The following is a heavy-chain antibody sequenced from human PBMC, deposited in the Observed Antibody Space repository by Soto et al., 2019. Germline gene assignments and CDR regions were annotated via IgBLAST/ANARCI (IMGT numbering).Heavy chain of an antibody. J-gene: IGHJ3*02. CDR3: AREILVPAAFDAFDI. V-gene: IGHV3-7*01. CDR2: IKPDGSVK. CDR1: GFTFSNYW. D-gene: IGHD2-2*01. Sequence: GGSLRLSCAASGFTFSNYWMSWVRQAPGKGLEWVANIKPDGSVKYYVDSVKGRFTLSRDNARNTLYPQMNSLRVEDTAVYYCAREILVPAAFDAFDIWGQGTMVTVSS.